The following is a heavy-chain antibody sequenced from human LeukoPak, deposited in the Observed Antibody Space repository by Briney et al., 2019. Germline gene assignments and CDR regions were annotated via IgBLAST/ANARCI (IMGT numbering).Heavy chain of an antibody. D-gene: IGHD6-13*01. CDR1: GFTFSSYE. J-gene: IGHJ4*02. Sequence: PGGPLRLSCAASGFTFSSYEMKWVREAPGKGLEWVSYISSSGSTIYYADSVKGRFTISRDNAKNSLYLQMNSLRAEDTAVYYCASGIAAAGYFDYWGQGTLVTVSS. V-gene: IGHV3-48*03. CDR2: ISSSGSTI. CDR3: ASGIAAAGYFDY.